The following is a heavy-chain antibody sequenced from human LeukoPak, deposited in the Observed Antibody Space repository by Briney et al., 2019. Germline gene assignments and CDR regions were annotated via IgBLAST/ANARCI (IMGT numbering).Heavy chain of an antibody. CDR2: IYYSGST. V-gene: IGHV4-59*01. CDR1: GGSISSYY. CDR3: ARQDCTNGVCHPFDY. J-gene: IGHJ4*02. Sequence: PSETLSLTCTVSGGSISSYYWSWIRQPPGKGLEWIGYIYYSGSTNYNPSLKSRVTISVDTSKSQFSLKLSSVTAADTAVYYCARQDCTNGVCHPFDYWGQGTLVTVSS. D-gene: IGHD2-8*01.